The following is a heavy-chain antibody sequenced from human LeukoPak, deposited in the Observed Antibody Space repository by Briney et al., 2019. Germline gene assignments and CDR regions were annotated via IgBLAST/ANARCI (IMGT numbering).Heavy chain of an antibody. V-gene: IGHV3-30*18. CDR1: GFTFSSYG. CDR2: MSYDGSNK. D-gene: IGHD2-15*01. J-gene: IGHJ4*02. Sequence: GRSLRLSCAASGFTFSSYGMHWVRQAPGKGLEWVAVMSYDGSNKYYADSVKGRFTISRDNSKNTLYLQMNSLRAEDTAVYYCAKDLVRDCSGGSCYGIDYWGQGTLVTVSS. CDR3: AKDLVRDCSGGSCYGIDY.